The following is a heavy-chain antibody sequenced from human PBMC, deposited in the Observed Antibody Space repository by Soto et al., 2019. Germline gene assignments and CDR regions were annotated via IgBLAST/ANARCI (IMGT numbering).Heavy chain of an antibody. Sequence: ASVKVSCKASGYTFTRYYMHWVRQAPGQGLEWMGIINPSGGSTTYAQKFQGRVTMTGDTSTSTVYMELSSLRSEDTAVYYCARSAVIGYYYYGMDVWGQGATVTVSS. D-gene: IGHD2-2*02. V-gene: IGHV1-46*01. CDR2: INPSGGST. CDR3: ARSAVIGYYYYGMDV. CDR1: GYTFTRYY. J-gene: IGHJ6*02.